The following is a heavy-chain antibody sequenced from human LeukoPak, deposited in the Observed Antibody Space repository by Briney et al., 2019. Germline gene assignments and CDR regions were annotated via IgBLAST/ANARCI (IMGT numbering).Heavy chain of an antibody. J-gene: IGHJ6*04. CDR2: ISYDGSNK. V-gene: IGHV3-30*18. D-gene: IGHD4-17*01. CDR3: AKEATATEGREKYYYGMDV. Sequence: GRSLRLSCAASGFTFSSYGMHWVRQAPGKGLEWVAVISYDGSNKYYADSVKGRFTISRDNSKNTLYLQMNSLRAEDTAVYYCAKEATATEGREKYYYGMDVWGKGTTVTVSS. CDR1: GFTFSSYG.